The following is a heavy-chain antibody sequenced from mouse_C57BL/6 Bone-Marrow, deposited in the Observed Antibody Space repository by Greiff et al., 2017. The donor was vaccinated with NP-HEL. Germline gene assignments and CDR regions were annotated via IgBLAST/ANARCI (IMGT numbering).Heavy chain of an antibody. V-gene: IGHV2-9*01. J-gene: IGHJ1*03. D-gene: IGHD1-1*01. CDR3: AKRRYYGSRALYWYFDV. Sequence: QVQLQQSGPGLVAPSQSLSITCTVSGFSLTSYGVDWVRQPPGKGLEWLGVIWGGGSTNYNSALMSRLSISKDNSKSQVFLKMNSLQTDDTAMYYCAKRRYYGSRALYWYFDVWGTGTTVTVSS. CDR2: IWGGGST. CDR1: GFSLTSYG.